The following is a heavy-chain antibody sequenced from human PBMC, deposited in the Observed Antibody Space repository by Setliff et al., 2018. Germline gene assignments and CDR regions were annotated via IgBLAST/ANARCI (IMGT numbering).Heavy chain of an antibody. CDR1: GFTFSYYW. CDR2: IKQDGSER. V-gene: IGHV3-7*03. D-gene: IGHD3-16*01. CDR3: VLFGDRHTFDV. J-gene: IGHJ3*01. Sequence: GESLKISCAASGFTFSYYWMSWVRQAPGKGLEWVANIKQDGSERYYVDSVKGRFTISRDNAKNSLYLQMNSLRAEDTALYHCVLFGDRHTFDVWGQGTMVTVSS.